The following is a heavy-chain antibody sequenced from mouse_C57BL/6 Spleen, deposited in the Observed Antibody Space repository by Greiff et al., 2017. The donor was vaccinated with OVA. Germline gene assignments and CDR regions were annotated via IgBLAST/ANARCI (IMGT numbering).Heavy chain of an antibody. CDR2: IYPSDSET. V-gene: IGHV1-61*01. D-gene: IGHD1-1*01. CDR3: ARERYGSSYDD. CDR1: GYTFTSYW. J-gene: IGHJ2*01. Sequence: QVQLQQPGAELVRPGSSVKLSCKASGYTFTSYWMDWVKQRPGQGLEWIGNIYPSDSETHYNQKFKDKATLTVDKSSSTAYMQLSSLTSEDSAVYYCARERYGSSYDDWGQGTTLTVSS.